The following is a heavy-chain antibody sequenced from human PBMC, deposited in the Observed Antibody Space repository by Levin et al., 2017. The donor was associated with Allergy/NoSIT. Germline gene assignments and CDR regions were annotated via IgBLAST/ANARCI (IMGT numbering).Heavy chain of an antibody. J-gene: IGHJ3*02. CDR1: GFTFDDYA. CDR2: ISRNSGSI. CDR3: AKVRVTGSGEIGDAFDI. D-gene: IGHD6-19*01. V-gene: IGHV3-9*01. Sequence: LSGGSLRLSCAASGFTFDDYAMHWVRQAPGKGLEWVSGISRNSGSIASADSVKGRFTISRDNAKISLYLQMNSMRAEDTALYYCAKVRVTGSGEIGDAFDIWGQGTMVTVSS.